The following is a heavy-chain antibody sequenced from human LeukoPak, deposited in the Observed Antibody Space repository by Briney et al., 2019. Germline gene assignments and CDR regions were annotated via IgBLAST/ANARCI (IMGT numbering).Heavy chain of an antibody. D-gene: IGHD6-19*01. J-gene: IGHJ4*02. CDR3: ARDLVDSSGWANYFDY. Sequence: GGSLRLSCTGSGFLFSSYTMNWVRQAPGRGLDWVSSISGKGTYIYDADSVKGRFTISRDNAKNSLYLQMNSLRAEDTAVYYCARDLVDSSGWANYFDYWGQGTLVTVSS. V-gene: IGHV3-21*01. CDR1: GFLFSSYT. CDR2: ISGKGTYI.